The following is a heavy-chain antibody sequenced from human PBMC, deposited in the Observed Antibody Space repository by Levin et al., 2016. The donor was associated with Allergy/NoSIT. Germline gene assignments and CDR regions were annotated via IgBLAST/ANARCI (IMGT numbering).Heavy chain of an antibody. Sequence: SETLSLTCAVSGGSISSSNWWSWVRQPPGKGLEWIGEIYHSGSTNYNPSLKSRVTISVDKSKNQFSLKLSSVTAADTAVYYCARGEYCSSTSCPKGGNWFDPWGQGTLVTVSS. V-gene: IGHV4-4*02. CDR2: IYHSGST. J-gene: IGHJ5*02. D-gene: IGHD2-2*01. CDR3: ARGEYCSSTSCPKGGNWFDP. CDR1: GGSISSSNW.